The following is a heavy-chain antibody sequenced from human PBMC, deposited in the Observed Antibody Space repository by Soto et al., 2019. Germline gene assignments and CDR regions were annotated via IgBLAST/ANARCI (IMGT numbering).Heavy chain of an antibody. CDR3: ASGDIVVVTAHYYFDY. CDR2: IIPIFGTA. J-gene: IGHJ4*02. D-gene: IGHD2-21*02. Sequence: QVQLVQSGAEVKKPGSSVKVSCKASGGTFSSYAISWVRQAPGQGLEWMGGIIPIFGTANYAQKFQGRVTITADKYTSTAYMELSSLRSEDTAVYYCASGDIVVVTAHYYFDYWGQGTLVTVSS. CDR1: GGTFSSYA. V-gene: IGHV1-69*06.